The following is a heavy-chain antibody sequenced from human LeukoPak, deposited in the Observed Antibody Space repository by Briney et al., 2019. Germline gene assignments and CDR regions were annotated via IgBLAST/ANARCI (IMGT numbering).Heavy chain of an antibody. V-gene: IGHV3-7*01. CDR3: AREPFYYDFWSGSRDYYGMDV. CDR1: VFTFSSYW. D-gene: IGHD3-3*01. CDR2: IKEDESEK. J-gene: IGHJ6*02. Sequence: GGCLRLSCAASVFTFSSYWMSWVRQAPGKGLEWVANIKEDESEKYYGDAVKGRFTISRDNAKNSLYLQMNSLRDEDTAVYYCAREPFYYDFWSGSRDYYGMDVWGQGTTVTVSS.